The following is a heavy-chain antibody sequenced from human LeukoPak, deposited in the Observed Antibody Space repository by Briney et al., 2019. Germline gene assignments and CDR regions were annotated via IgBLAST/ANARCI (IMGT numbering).Heavy chain of an antibody. CDR1: GFTFSNYW. J-gene: IGHJ4*02. CDR2: ISTDNSYI. CDR3: ARDVSLDF. V-gene: IGHV3-21*06. Sequence: GGSLRLSCAASGFTFSNYWMHWVRQVPGKGLEWVSSISTDNSYIYYADSVKGRFTISRDNAKNSLYLQMNSLRAEDTAVYYCARDVSLDFWGQGTLVTVSS.